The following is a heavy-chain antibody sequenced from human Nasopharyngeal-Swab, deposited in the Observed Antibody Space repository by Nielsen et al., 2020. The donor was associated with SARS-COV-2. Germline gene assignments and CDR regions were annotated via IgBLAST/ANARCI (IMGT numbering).Heavy chain of an antibody. CDR2: IYQSGST. D-gene: IGHD2-15*01. CDR3: AREISGGSSHDAFDV. V-gene: IGHV4-30-2*06. Sequence: WTRESPGKGLEWIGYIYQSGSTDYNPSLKSRVTISIDRSKNQFSLKLISVTAADTAVYYCAREISGGSSHDAFDVWGQGTMVTVSS. J-gene: IGHJ3*01.